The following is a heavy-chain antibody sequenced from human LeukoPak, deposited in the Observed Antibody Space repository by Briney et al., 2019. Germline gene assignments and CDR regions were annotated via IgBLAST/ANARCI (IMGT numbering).Heavy chain of an antibody. Sequence: TSVKVSCKASGFTFTTSAMQWARHARGQRPEWIGWIVVGSGNTNYAQKFQDRVTITRDKSTGTAYMELSRLRSDDTAVYYCAAELEMATDAFDIWGQGTMVTVSS. CDR2: IVVGSGNT. CDR3: AAELEMATDAFDI. V-gene: IGHV1-58*02. D-gene: IGHD5-24*01. J-gene: IGHJ3*02. CDR1: GFTFTTSA.